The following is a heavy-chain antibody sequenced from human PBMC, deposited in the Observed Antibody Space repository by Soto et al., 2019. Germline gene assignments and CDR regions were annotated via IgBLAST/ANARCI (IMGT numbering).Heavy chain of an antibody. D-gene: IGHD3-16*01. V-gene: IGHV3-53*01. CDR3: AGDNSILGAPFDY. J-gene: IGHJ4*02. CDR2: FSSDGST. Sequence: GGSLSLSCAASGFTVSSNSVSWVRQAPGKGLEWVSVFSSDGSTYYADSVKGRFTVSRDPSKNTMSLQMNSLRAEDTALYYCAGDNSILGAPFDYWGLGTLVTVS. CDR1: GFTVSSNS.